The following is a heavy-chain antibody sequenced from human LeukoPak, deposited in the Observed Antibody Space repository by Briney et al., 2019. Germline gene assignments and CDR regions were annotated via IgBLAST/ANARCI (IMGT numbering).Heavy chain of an antibody. Sequence: SETLSLTCSVSGGSISSSSNYWGWIRQPPGKRLEWIGSFYYSGSTYSHPTLKSRVTISVDTSKNQFSLKLSSVTAADTAVYYCARGPWVRGVIRRWFDPWGQGTLVTVSS. CDR1: GGSISSSSNY. D-gene: IGHD3-10*01. V-gene: IGHV4-39*07. CDR2: FYYSGST. CDR3: ARGPWVRGVIRRWFDP. J-gene: IGHJ5*02.